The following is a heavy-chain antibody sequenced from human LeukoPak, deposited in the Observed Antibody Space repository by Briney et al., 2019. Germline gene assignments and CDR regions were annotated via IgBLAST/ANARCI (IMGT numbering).Heavy chain of an antibody. J-gene: IGHJ4*02. V-gene: IGHV1-2*02. CDR2: INRNSGGT. CDR1: GYTFTDYY. D-gene: IGHD6-19*01. CDR3: ARGPQFSSGWNFHPVIES. Sequence: ASVKVSCKASGYTFTDYYMHWVRQAPGQGLEWMGWINRNSGGTNYAQKFKGRVTMTRDTSITTAYMELSGLTSDDTAVFYCARGPQFSSGWNFHPVIESWGQGTLVTVSS.